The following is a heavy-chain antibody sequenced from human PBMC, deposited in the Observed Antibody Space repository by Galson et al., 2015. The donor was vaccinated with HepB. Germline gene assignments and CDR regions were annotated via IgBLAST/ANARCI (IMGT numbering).Heavy chain of an antibody. D-gene: IGHD6-13*01. J-gene: IGHJ1*01. CDR3: AKDRHIAAAGMEYFQH. Sequence: SLRLSCAASGFTFSSYAMSWVRQAPGKGLEWVSAISGSGGSTYYADSVKGRFTISRDNSKNTLYLQMNSLRAEDTAVYYCAKDRHIAAAGMEYFQHWGQGTLVTVSS. CDR1: GFTFSSYA. CDR2: ISGSGGST. V-gene: IGHV3-23*01.